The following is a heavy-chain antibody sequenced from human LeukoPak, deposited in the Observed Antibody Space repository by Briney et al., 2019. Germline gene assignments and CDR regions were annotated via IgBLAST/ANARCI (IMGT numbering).Heavy chain of an antibody. CDR1: GFTFANYG. Sequence: QSGGSLRLSCAASGFTFANYGMSWVRQAPGKGLEWVSFITTNGGRTSYADSEEGRFTISRDNPRNTLYMQMNSLRDEDTAVYYCAIMHGYYDGTGYWVQWGQGTLVTVSS. CDR2: ITTNGGRT. V-gene: IGHV3-23*01. D-gene: IGHD3-22*01. J-gene: IGHJ1*01. CDR3: AIMHGYYDGTGYWVQ.